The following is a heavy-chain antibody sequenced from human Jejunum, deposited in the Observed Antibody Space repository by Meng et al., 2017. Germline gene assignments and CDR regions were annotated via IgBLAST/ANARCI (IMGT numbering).Heavy chain of an antibody. CDR1: GRARNYVN. D-gene: IGHD4-17*01. V-gene: IGHV4-34*01. Sequence: ESHQQWGARRLKPSATMPPTSSVSGRARNYVNWNWIRQPQGKGLEWIGEISHSGSTNYNPSLKSRVTIPVDRSQNQLSLKLTSVSGKDTAVYFCARALGAYGDSGFAYWGQGALVTVSS. CDR3: ARALGAYGDSGFAY. J-gene: IGHJ4*02. CDR2: ISHSGST.